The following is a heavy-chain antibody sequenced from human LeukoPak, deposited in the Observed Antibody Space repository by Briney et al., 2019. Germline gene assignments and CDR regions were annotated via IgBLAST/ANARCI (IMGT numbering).Heavy chain of an antibody. CDR1: GFTFSSYA. Sequence: GRSLRLSGAASGFTFSSYAMHWVRQAPGKGLEWVAVISYDGSNKYYADSVKGRFTISRDNSKNTLYMQMNSLRAEDTAVYYCAREITMIVVVITGYFDYWGQGTLVTVSS. V-gene: IGHV3-30-3*01. J-gene: IGHJ4*02. D-gene: IGHD3-22*01. CDR3: AREITMIVVVITGYFDY. CDR2: ISYDGSNK.